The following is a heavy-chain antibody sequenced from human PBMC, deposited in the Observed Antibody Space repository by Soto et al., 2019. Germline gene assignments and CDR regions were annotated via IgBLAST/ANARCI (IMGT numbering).Heavy chain of an antibody. J-gene: IGHJ6*02. D-gene: IGHD1-26*01. V-gene: IGHV3-30*18. CDR1: GFTFKTHA. CDR2: IAYDGNEK. Sequence: QVQLVESGGGVVHPGTSLRLSCAASGFTFKTHAMHWVRQAPGKGLEWMAVIAYDGNEKFYADSAKGRFTISRDNSKNALYLQINTLRNEDTAVYYCGKDVGDYVPYYYGVDVWGQGTTVTVSS. CDR3: GKDVGDYVPYYYGVDV.